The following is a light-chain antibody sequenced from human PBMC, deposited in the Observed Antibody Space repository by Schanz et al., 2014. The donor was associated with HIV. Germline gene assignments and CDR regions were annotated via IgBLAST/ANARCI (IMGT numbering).Light chain of an antibody. CDR3: SSYAGSNNFWV. J-gene: IGLJ3*02. Sequence: QSALTQPASVSGSPGQSVTISCTGTSSDVGGYNYVSWYQQHPGKAPKLMISEVSKRPSGVPDRFSGSKSGNTASLTVSGLQAEDEADYYCSSYAGSNNFWVFGGGTKLTVL. V-gene: IGLV2-8*01. CDR1: SSDVGGYNY. CDR2: EVS.